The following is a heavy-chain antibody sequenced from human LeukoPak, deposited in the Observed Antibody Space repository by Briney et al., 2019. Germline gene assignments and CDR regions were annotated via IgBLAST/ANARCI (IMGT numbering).Heavy chain of an antibody. Sequence: GGSLRLSCAASGFTFSSYAMHWVRQAPGKGLEWVAVISYDGSNKYYADSVKGRFTISRDNSKNTLYLQMNSLRAEDTAVYYCVRDLQGGYGYYYGMDVWGQGTTVTVSS. J-gene: IGHJ6*02. CDR2: ISYDGSNK. V-gene: IGHV3-30-3*01. D-gene: IGHD5-18*01. CDR3: VRDLQGGYGYYYGMDV. CDR1: GFTFSSYA.